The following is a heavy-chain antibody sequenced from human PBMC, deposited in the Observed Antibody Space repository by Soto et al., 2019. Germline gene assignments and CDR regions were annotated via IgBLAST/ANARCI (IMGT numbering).Heavy chain of an antibody. CDR1: GFTFSNYW. D-gene: IGHD2-15*01. J-gene: IGHJ6*03. V-gene: IGHV3-74*01. CDR3: ARGYCGGGTCYSLAGSFYYYMDV. CDR2: INSDGSVS. Sequence: EVQLVESGGGLVQPGGSLSLSCAASGFTFSNYWMYWVRQAPGKGLVCVSRINSDGSVSSYADSVKCRLTISRDNVKNTLYLQMDSLRAEDTAVYYCARGYCGGGTCYSLAGSFYYYMDVWGKGTTVTVFS.